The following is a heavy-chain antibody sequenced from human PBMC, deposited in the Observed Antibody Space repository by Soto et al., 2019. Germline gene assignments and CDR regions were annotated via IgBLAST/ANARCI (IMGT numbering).Heavy chain of an antibody. CDR2: ISYGGST. Sequence: QVQLQESGPGLVKPSQTLSLTCTVSGGSINSGGYCWSWIRQHPGKGLDWIGCISYGGSTSYNPTLQSWXTISVDTSKNQFSRKLTSVTAADTAVYYCSRGILVWGQGALITVSS. V-gene: IGHV4-31*03. J-gene: IGHJ4*02. CDR3: SRGILV. D-gene: IGHD5-18*01. CDR1: GGSINSGGYC.